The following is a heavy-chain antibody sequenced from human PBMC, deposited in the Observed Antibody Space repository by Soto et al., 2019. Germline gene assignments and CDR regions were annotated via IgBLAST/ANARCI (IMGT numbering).Heavy chain of an antibody. CDR1: GFTFSNYG. CDR3: AKGVVAALPAPDDY. Sequence: QVQLVESGGGVVQPGRSLRLSCAASGFTFSNYGMHWVRQAPGKGLEWVAVISYDGSNKYYADSVKGRFTISRDNSKNTLYLQMNSLRAEDTAVYYCAKGVVAALPAPDDYWGQGTLVTVSS. J-gene: IGHJ4*02. V-gene: IGHV3-30*18. CDR2: ISYDGSNK. D-gene: IGHD2-15*01.